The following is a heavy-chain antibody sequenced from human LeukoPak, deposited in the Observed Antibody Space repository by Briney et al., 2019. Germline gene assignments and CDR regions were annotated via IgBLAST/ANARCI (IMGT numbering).Heavy chain of an antibody. J-gene: IGHJ4*02. V-gene: IGHV1-2*02. CDR2: INPNSGGT. Sequence: ASVTVSCKASGYTFTCYYMHLVRQAPGQGLEWMGWINPNSGGTNYAQKFQGRVTMTRDTSISTAYMELSMLRSDDTAVYYCARGKEQWLIFFDYWGQGTLVTVSS. D-gene: IGHD6-19*01. CDR3: ARGKEQWLIFFDY. CDR1: GYTFTCYY.